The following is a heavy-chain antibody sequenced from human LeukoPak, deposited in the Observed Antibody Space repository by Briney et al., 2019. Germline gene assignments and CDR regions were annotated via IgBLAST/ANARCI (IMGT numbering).Heavy chain of an antibody. J-gene: IGHJ4*02. CDR1: GGSISNYY. CDR3: ARETTFGVEFDY. D-gene: IGHD3-3*01. V-gene: IGHV4-4*07. CDR2: IYTSGST. Sequence: SETLSLTCTVSGGSISNYYWSWIRQPAGKGLEWIGRIYTSGSTNYNPSLKSRVTMSVDTSKNQFSLKLSSVTAAHTAVYYCARETTFGVEFDYWGQGTLVTVSS.